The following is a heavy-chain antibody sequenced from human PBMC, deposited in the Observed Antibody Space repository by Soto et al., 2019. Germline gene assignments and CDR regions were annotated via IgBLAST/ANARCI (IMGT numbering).Heavy chain of an antibody. CDR1: GGTFSSYA. J-gene: IGHJ4*02. D-gene: IGHD3-3*01. CDR3: ASDPRLAVCSGYPYYLDY. V-gene: IGHV1-69*01. CDR2: IIPIFGTA. Sequence: QVQLVQSGAEVKKPGSSVKVSCKASGGTFSSYAISWVRQAPGQGLEWMGGIIPIFGTANYAQKFQGRVTITADESTSTAYMELSSLGSEYTALYYCASDPRLAVCSGYPYYLDYWGQGTLFTFSA.